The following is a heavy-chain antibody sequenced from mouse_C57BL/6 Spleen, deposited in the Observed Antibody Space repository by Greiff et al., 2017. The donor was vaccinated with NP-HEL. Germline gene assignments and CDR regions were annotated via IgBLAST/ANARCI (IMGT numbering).Heavy chain of an antibody. CDR2: ISSGSSTI. J-gene: IGHJ4*01. V-gene: IGHV5-17*01. D-gene: IGHD1-1*01. CDR1: GFTFSDYG. CDR3: ARNYYGSSSYYAMDY. Sequence: EVMLVESGGGLVKPGGSLKLSCAASGFTFSDYGMHWVRQAPEKGLEWVAYISSGSSTIYYAATVKGRFTISRDNAKNTLFLQMTSLRSEDTAMYYCARNYYGSSSYYAMDYWGQGTSVTVSS.